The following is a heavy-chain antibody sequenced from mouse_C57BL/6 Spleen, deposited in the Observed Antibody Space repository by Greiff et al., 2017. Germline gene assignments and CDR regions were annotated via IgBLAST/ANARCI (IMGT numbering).Heavy chain of an antibody. CDR1: GYTFTDYE. J-gene: IGHJ3*01. CDR2: IDPETGGT. Sequence: SGAELVRPGASVTLSCKASGYTFTDYEMHWVKQTPVHGLEWIGAIDPETGGTAYNQKFKGKAILTADKSSSTAYMELRSLTSEDSPVYYCARSWNFGSGAWFAYWGQGTLVTVSA. D-gene: IGHD1-1*01. CDR3: ARSWNFGSGAWFAY. V-gene: IGHV1-15*01.